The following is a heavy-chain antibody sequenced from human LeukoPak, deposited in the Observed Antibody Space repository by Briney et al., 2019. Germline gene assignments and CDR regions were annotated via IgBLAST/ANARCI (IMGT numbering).Heavy chain of an antibody. CDR3: ARAAGRDGYNFNYYYMDV. J-gene: IGHJ6*03. CDR1: GFTFSSYS. CDR2: IRSSSSYI. V-gene: IGHV3-21*01. Sequence: PGGSLRLSCAASGFTFSSYSMNWVRQPPGKGLEWVSSIRSSSSYIYDADSVKGRFTISRDNAKNSLYLQMNSLRAEDTAVYYCARAAGRDGYNFNYYYMDVWGKGTTVTVSS. D-gene: IGHD5-24*01.